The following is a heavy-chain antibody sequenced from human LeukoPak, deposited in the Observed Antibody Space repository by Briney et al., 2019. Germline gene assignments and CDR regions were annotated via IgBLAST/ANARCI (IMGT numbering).Heavy chain of an antibody. J-gene: IGHJ4*02. CDR1: GFPFSTYG. CDR2: IWNDGSNK. V-gene: IGHV3-33*01. D-gene: IGHD1-26*01. Sequence: GSLRLSCAASGFPFSTYGMPWVRQAPGKGLEWVAVIWNDGSNKYYADSVKGRFTISRDNSRNTLYLQMNSLGGEDTAVYYCARDGWELLRDLGPLNYWGQGTLVTVSS. CDR3: ARDGWELLRDLGPLNY.